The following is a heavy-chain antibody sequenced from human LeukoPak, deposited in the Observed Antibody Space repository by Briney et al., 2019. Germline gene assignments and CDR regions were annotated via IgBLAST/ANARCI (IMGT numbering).Heavy chain of an antibody. Sequence: SETLSLTCTVSGGSISSGDYYWSWIRQPPGKGLEWIGYIYYSGSTYYNPSLKSRVTIPVDTSKNQFSLKLSSVTAADTAVYYCARDGSTIGFLDYWGQGTLVTVSS. CDR3: ARDGSTIGFLDY. CDR2: IYYSGST. D-gene: IGHD1-7*01. J-gene: IGHJ4*02. CDR1: GGSISSGDYY. V-gene: IGHV4-30-4*08.